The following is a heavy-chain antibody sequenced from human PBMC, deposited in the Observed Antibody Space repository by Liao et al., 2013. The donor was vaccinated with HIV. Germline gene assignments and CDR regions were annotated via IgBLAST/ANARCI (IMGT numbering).Heavy chain of an antibody. V-gene: IGHV4-4*07. Sequence: QVQLQESGPGLVKPSETLSLTCSVSGGSISNYYWSWIRQPAGKGLEWIGRIYTSGSTNYNPSLKSRVTISVDTSKNQFSLKLSSVTAADTAVYYCAREVGCSSTSCYSSYYYYYMDVWGKGTTVTVSS. CDR2: IYTSGST. D-gene: IGHD2-2*01. CDR1: GGSISNYY. CDR3: AREVGCSSTSCYSSYYYYYMDV. J-gene: IGHJ6*03.